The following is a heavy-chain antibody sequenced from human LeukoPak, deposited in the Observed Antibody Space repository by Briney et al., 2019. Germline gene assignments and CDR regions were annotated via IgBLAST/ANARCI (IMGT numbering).Heavy chain of an antibody. Sequence: GGSLRLSCAASGFTFSNYGMHWVRQAPGKGLGWVSVISYDGSNKYYVDSVKDRFTISRDNSKNTLFLQMNSLRAEDTAVYYCAKGTLTGYSSGWYSWFDPWGQATLVTASS. V-gene: IGHV3-30*18. CDR1: GFTFSNYG. CDR3: AKGTLTGYSSGWYSWFDP. CDR2: ISYDGSNK. D-gene: IGHD6-19*01. J-gene: IGHJ5*02.